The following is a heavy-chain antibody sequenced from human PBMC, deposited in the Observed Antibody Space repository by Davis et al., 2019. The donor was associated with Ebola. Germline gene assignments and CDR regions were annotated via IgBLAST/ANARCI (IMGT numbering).Heavy chain of an antibody. CDR2: ISWNSGSI. Sequence: PGGSLRLSCAASGFTFDDYAMHWVRHAPGKGLEWVSGISWNSGSIGYADSVKGRFTISRDNAKNSLYLQMNSLRAEDTALYYCAKEGTIFGVVGGMDVWGQGTTVTVSS. D-gene: IGHD3-3*01. CDR3: AKEGTIFGVVGGMDV. V-gene: IGHV3-9*01. CDR1: GFTFDDYA. J-gene: IGHJ6*02.